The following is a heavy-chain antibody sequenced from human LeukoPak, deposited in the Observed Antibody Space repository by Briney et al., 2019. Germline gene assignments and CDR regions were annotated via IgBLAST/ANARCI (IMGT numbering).Heavy chain of an antibody. Sequence: GGSLRLSCAASGFTFSSYTMNWVRQAPGKGLEWVSSISSSSSYIYYADSVRGRFTISRNNAKNSLYLQMNSLRAEDTAVYYCARSLKEYDSSGYYSTPAYWGQGTLVTVSS. CDR2: ISSSSSYI. D-gene: IGHD3-22*01. J-gene: IGHJ4*02. V-gene: IGHV3-21*01. CDR3: ARSLKEYDSSGYYSTPAY. CDR1: GFTFSSYT.